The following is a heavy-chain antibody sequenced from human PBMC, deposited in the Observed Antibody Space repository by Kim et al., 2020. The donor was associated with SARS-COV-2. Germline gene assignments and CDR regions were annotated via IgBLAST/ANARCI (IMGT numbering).Heavy chain of an antibody. J-gene: IGHJ4*02. CDR3: TRNKYSSSWYNFDY. CDR1: GFTFGDYA. CDR2: IRSKAYGGTT. Sequence: GGSLRLSCTASGFTFGDYAMSWVRQAPGKGLEWVGFIRSKAYGGTTEYAASVKGRFTISRDDSKSIAYLQMNSLKTEDTAVYYCTRNKYSSSWYNFDYWGQGTLVTVSS. D-gene: IGHD6-13*01. V-gene: IGHV3-49*04.